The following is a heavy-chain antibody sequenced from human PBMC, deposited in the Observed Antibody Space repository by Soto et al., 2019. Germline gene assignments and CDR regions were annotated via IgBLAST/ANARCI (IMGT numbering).Heavy chain of an antibody. CDR1: GGSFSGYY. CDR3: ARRSGFLYYGSGNWYFDY. CDR2: INHSGST. D-gene: IGHD3-10*01. Sequence: QVQLQQWGAGLLKPSETLSLTCAVYGGSFSGYYWSWIRQPPGKGLEWIGEINHSGSTNYNPSLRSRVTISVDTSKNRSSLKLSSVTAADTVVFYCARRSGFLYYGSGNWYFDYWGQGPLVTVSS. V-gene: IGHV4-34*01. J-gene: IGHJ4*02.